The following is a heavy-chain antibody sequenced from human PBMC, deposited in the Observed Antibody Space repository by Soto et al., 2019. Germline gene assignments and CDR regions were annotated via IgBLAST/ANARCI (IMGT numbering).Heavy chain of an antibody. CDR3: ARAPRITMIFDF. CDR1: GGSFSGYY. D-gene: IGHD3-22*01. V-gene: IGHV4-34*01. Sequence: QVQLQQWGAGLLKPSETLSLTCAVYGGSFSGYYWSWIRQPPGKGLEWIGEINHSGSTNYNPSLKSRVTISVDTSKNQFSLKLSSVPAADTAVYYCARAPRITMIFDFWGQGTLVTVSS. CDR2: INHSGST. J-gene: IGHJ4*02.